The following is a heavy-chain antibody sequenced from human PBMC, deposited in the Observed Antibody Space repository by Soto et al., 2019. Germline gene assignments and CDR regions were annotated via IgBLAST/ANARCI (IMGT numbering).Heavy chain of an antibody. V-gene: IGHV1-2*02. CDR3: ARAPNPYSSSSGWFDP. Sequence: EASVKVSCKASGYTFTGYYMHWVRQAPGQGLEWMGWINPNSGGTNYAQKFQGRVTMTRDTSISTAYMELSRLRSDDTAVYYCARAPNPYSSSSGWFDPWGRGTLVTVSS. CDR2: INPNSGGT. J-gene: IGHJ5*02. CDR1: GYTFTGYY. D-gene: IGHD6-6*01.